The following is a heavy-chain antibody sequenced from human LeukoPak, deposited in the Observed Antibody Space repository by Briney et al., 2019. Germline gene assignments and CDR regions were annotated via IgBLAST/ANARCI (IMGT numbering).Heavy chain of an antibody. CDR3: AMIYGSGSGYGMDV. CDR1: GGTFSSYA. D-gene: IGHD3-10*01. Sequence: ASVKVSCKASGGTFSSYAISWVRQAPGQGLEWMGGIIPIFGTANYAQKFQGRVTITADESTSTAYMELSGLRSEDTAVYYCAMIYGSGSGYGMDVWGKGTTVTVSS. V-gene: IGHV1-69*13. J-gene: IGHJ6*04. CDR2: IIPIFGTA.